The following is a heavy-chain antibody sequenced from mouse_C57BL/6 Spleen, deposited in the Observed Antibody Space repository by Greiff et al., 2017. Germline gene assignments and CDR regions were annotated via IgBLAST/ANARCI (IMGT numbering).Heavy chain of an antibody. CDR1: GYTFTSYW. CDR3: ARWGDFDY. CDR2: IDPSDSYT. Sequence: VQLQQPGAELVKPGASVKLSCKASGYTFTSYWMQWVKQRPGQGLEWIGEIDPSDSYTNYNQKFKGKATLTVDTSSGTAYMQLSSLTSEDSAVYYCARWGDFDYWGQGTTLTVSS. J-gene: IGHJ2*01. V-gene: IGHV1-50*01.